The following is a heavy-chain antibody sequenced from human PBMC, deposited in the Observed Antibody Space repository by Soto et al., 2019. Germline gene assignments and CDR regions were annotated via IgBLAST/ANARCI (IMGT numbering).Heavy chain of an antibody. CDR3: AKDLVLLRS. CDR2: ISGSGGTT. Sequence: LRLSCAASGFTFSSFAMTWVREAPGRGLEWISGISGSGGTTYDADSVKGRFIISRDNSKNTLYLQMNSLRAEDTAIYYCAKDLVLLRSWGQGTLVTVSS. CDR1: GFTFSSFA. J-gene: IGHJ5*02. D-gene: IGHD1-26*01. V-gene: IGHV3-23*01.